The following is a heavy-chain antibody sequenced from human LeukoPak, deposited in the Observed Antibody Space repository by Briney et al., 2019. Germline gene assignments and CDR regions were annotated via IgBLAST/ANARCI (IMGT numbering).Heavy chain of an antibody. CDR3: ARDLLWFGELSPAFDI. J-gene: IGHJ3*02. Sequence: ASVKVSCKASGYTFTSYDINWVRQATGQGLEWMGWMNPNSGNTGYAQKFQGRVTITRNTSISTAYMELSSLRSEDTAVYYCARDLLWFGELSPAFDIWGQGTMVTVSS. D-gene: IGHD3-10*01. V-gene: IGHV1-8*03. CDR1: GYTFTSYD. CDR2: MNPNSGNT.